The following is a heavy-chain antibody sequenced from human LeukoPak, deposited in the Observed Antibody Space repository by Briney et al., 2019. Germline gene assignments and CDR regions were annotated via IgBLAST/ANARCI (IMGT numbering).Heavy chain of an antibody. V-gene: IGHV1-69*06. J-gene: IGHJ4*02. D-gene: IGHD3-22*01. Sequence: EASVKVSCKASGGTFSSYAISWVRQAPGQGLEWLGGIIPVFGTTTYAQKFQAKVTVTADKSTNTAYLEISSLTSDDTAVYYCARCSPGDSSNFYAVLQYWGQGTQVTVST. CDR3: ARCSPGDSSNFYAVLQY. CDR1: GGTFSSYA. CDR2: IIPVFGTT.